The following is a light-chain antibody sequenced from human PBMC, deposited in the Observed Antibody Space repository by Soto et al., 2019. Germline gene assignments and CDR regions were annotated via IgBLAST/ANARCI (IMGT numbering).Light chain of an antibody. V-gene: IGKV1-39*01. Sequence: DIQMTQSPSSLSASVGDRVTITCRASQSISNYLNWYQQKPGKAPKLLIYAASSLQSGFPSRFSGSGSGTDFTLTISSLQPEDFATYSCQQSYTTLFTFGPGTNVDIK. CDR3: QQSYTTLFT. CDR2: AAS. CDR1: QSISNY. J-gene: IGKJ3*01.